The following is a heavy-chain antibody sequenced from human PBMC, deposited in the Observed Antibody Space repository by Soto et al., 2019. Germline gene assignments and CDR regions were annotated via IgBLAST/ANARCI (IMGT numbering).Heavy chain of an antibody. CDR2: ISTSGDST. D-gene: IGHD6-25*01. Sequence: GGSLRLSCAASGFTFSSYAMSWVRQAPGKGLEWVSGISTSGDSTYYADSVKGRFTISRDNAKNTLYLQMNNLRAEDTALYYCVRAAPGAAFDIWGQGTMVTVSS. V-gene: IGHV3-23*01. CDR3: VRAAPGAAFDI. CDR1: GFTFSSYA. J-gene: IGHJ3*02.